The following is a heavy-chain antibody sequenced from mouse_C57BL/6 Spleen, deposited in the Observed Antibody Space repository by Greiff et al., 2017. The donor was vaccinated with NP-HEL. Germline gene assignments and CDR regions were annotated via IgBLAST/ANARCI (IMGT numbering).Heavy chain of an antibody. D-gene: IGHD1-1*01. Sequence: VQLQQSGAELVRPGASVTLSCKASGYTFTDYEMHWVKQTPVHGLEWIGAIDPETGGTAYNQKFKGKAILTADKSSSTAYMELRSLTSEDSAVYDCTRIYGPAWFAYWGQGTLVTVSA. V-gene: IGHV1-15*01. CDR2: IDPETGGT. J-gene: IGHJ3*01. CDR1: GYTFTDYE. CDR3: TRIYGPAWFAY.